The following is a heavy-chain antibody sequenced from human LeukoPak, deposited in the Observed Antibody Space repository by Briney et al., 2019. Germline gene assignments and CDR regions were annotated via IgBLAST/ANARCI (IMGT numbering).Heavy chain of an antibody. CDR2: IGSSSSTI. CDR1: GFTFSSYS. D-gene: IGHD6-13*01. Sequence: GGSLRLSCAASGFTFSSYSMNWVRQAPGKGLEWVSYIGSSSSTIYYADSVKGRFTISRDNAKNSLNLQMNSLRDEDTAVYYCASLKSSSWYVVDYWGQGTLVTVSS. CDR3: ASLKSSSWYVVDY. J-gene: IGHJ4*02. V-gene: IGHV3-48*02.